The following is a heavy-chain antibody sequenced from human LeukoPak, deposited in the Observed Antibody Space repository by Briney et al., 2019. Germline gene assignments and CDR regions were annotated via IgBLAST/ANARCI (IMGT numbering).Heavy chain of an antibody. CDR2: INHSGST. J-gene: IGHJ6*03. D-gene: IGHD5-18*01. Sequence: SETLSLTCAVYVGSFSGYYWSWIRQPPGKGLEWIGEINHSGSTNYNPSLKSRVTISVDTSKNQFSLKLSPVTAADTAVYYCARGGGQLWTFYYYYMDVWGKGTTVTVSS. CDR1: VGSFSGYY. V-gene: IGHV4-34*01. CDR3: ARGGGQLWTFYYYYMDV.